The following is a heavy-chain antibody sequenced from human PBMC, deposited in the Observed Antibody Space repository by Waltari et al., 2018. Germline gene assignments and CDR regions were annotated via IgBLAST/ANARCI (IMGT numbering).Heavy chain of an antibody. D-gene: IGHD6-13*01. CDR1: GYTFTHYD. CDR2: MNPNSGNT. Sequence: QVQLVQSGAEVKQPGASLKVSCKTSGYTFTHYDINWLRQGPGQRIEWMVWMNPNSGNTDFAQDFQDRLIMTANNAITTAYMELTGLTSDDTAVYYCARGAAPGKGAHWFDPWGQGTLVTVSS. V-gene: IGHV1-8*01. CDR3: ARGAAPGKGAHWFDP. J-gene: IGHJ5*02.